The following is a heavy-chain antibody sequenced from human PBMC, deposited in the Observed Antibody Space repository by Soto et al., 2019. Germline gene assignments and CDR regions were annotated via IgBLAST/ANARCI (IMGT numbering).Heavy chain of an antibody. D-gene: IGHD3-10*01. Sequence: SETLSLTCTVSGGSISSSSYCWGWIRQPPGKGLEWIGSIYYSGSTYYNPSLKSRVTISVDTSKNQFSLKLSSVTAADTAVYYCARHLRITMVRGVMSWFDPWGQGTLVTVSS. CDR3: ARHLRITMVRGVMSWFDP. CDR2: IYYSGST. J-gene: IGHJ5*02. CDR1: GGSISSSSYC. V-gene: IGHV4-39*01.